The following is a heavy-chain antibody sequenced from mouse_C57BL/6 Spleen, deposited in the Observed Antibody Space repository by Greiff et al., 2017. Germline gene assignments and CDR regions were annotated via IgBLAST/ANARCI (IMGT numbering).Heavy chain of an antibody. D-gene: IGHD2-5*01. CDR3: ARRYYSNYPYAMDY. J-gene: IGHJ4*01. CDR1: GFTFSDYG. CDR2: ISSGSSTI. Sequence: EVQGVESGGGLVKPGGSLKLSCAASGFTFSDYGMHWVRQAPEKGLEWVAYISSGSSTIYYADTVKGRFTISRDNAKNTLFLQMTSLRSEDTAMYYCARRYYSNYPYAMDYWGQGTSVTVSS. V-gene: IGHV5-17*01.